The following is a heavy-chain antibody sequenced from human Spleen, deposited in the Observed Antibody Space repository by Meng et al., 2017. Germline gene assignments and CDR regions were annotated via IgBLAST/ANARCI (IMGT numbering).Heavy chain of an antibody. CDR2: IYYSGST. D-gene: IGHD6-19*01. J-gene: IGHJ3*02. Sequence: GSLRLSCTVSGGSISSYYWSWIRQPPGKGLEWIGYIYYSGSTNYNPSLKSRVTISVDTSKNQFSLKLSSVTAADTAVYYCARAREQHYSSGGYDAFDIWGQGTMVTVSS. V-gene: IGHV4-59*01. CDR1: GGSISSYY. CDR3: ARAREQHYSSGGYDAFDI.